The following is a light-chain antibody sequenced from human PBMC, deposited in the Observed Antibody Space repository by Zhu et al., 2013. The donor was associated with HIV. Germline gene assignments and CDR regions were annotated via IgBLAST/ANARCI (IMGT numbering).Light chain of an antibody. J-gene: IGKJ2*01. V-gene: IGKV1-12*01. Sequence: DIQMTQSPSSVSASIGQRVTITCRASQGIDNHLAWYQQKGGRAPRLLIYAASSLQSGVPSRFRGSGTGTDFTLSISTLQPEDSATYYCQQTNIFPYTFGRGTKLEIK. CDR2: AAS. CDR1: QGIDNH. CDR3: QQTNIFPYT.